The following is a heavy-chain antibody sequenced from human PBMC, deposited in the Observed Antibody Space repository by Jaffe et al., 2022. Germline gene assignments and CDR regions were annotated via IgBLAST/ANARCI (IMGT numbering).Heavy chain of an antibody. V-gene: IGHV4-59*01. D-gene: IGHD3-9*01. CDR1: GGSISSYY. CDR3: ARAEYYDILTGFVGKAGWFDP. J-gene: IGHJ5*02. Sequence: QVQLQESGPGLVKPSETLSLTCTVSGGSISSYYWSWIRQPPGKGLEWIGYIYYSGSTNYNPSLKSRVTISVDTSKNQFSLKLSSVTAADTAVYYCARAEYYDILTGFVGKAGWFDPWGQGTLVTVSS. CDR2: IYYSGST.